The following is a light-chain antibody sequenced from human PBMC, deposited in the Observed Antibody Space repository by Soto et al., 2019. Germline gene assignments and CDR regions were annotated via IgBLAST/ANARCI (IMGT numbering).Light chain of an antibody. CDR2: GAS. Sequence: DIQLTQSPSFLTASVGDRVTVTCRSSQDISSYLAWYQQKPGKAPKVLIYGASTLQSGVPPRFGGSGSGTAFTLTISSLQPEDFGTYFSQQVDSFPITLGGGTQVEIK. V-gene: IGKV1-9*01. J-gene: IGKJ4*01. CDR3: QQVDSFPIT. CDR1: QDISSY.